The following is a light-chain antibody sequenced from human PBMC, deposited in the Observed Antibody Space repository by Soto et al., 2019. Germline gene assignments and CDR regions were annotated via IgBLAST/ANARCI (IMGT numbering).Light chain of an antibody. CDR3: SSYTSGNTLV. CDR1: SNDVGGYNF. J-gene: IGLJ1*01. CDR2: DVN. Sequence: QPVLTQPASVSGSPGQSITISCTGTSNDVGGYNFVSWYQHHPGKAPKLVIYDVNNRPSGVSNRFSGSKSVNTASLTISGLQAEDEADYYCSSYTSGNTLVFGTGTKLTVL. V-gene: IGLV2-14*03.